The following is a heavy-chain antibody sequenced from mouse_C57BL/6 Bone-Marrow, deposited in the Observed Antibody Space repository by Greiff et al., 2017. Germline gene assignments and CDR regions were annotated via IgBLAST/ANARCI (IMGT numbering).Heavy chain of an antibody. CDR1: GFTFSDYG. Sequence: EVQLVESGGGLVQPGGSLKLSCAASGFTFSDYGMAWVRQAPRKGPEWVAFISNLAYSIYYADTVTGRFTISSENAKNTLYLEMSSLRSEDTAMYYCARHLFMDYWGQGTSVTVSS. J-gene: IGHJ4*01. V-gene: IGHV5-15*01. CDR2: ISNLAYSI. CDR3: ARHLFMDY. D-gene: IGHD2-3*01.